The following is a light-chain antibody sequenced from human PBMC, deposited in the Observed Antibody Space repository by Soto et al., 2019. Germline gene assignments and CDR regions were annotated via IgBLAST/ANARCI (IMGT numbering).Light chain of an antibody. CDR1: SRDVGGYNH. CDR3: CSYAGSYTYV. J-gene: IGLJ1*01. Sequence: QSALTQPPSVSGSPGQSVTISCTGTSRDVGGYNHVSWYQQHPGEAPKLMIYAVSRRPSGVPDRFSGSKSGNTASLTISGLQAEDEADYYCCSYAGSYTYVFGTGTKLTVL. CDR2: AVS. V-gene: IGLV2-11*01.